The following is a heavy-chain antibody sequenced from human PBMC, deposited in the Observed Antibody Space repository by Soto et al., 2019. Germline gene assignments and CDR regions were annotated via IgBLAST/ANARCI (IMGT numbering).Heavy chain of an antibody. Sequence: GGSLRLSCAASGFTFSSYGMHWVRQAPGKGLEWVAVISYDGSNKYYADSVKGRFTISRDNSKNTLYLQMDSLRAEDTAVYYCAKEAAARIPYYGMDVWGQGTVVTVSS. D-gene: IGHD6-13*01. CDR2: ISYDGSNK. CDR1: GFTFSSYG. J-gene: IGHJ6*02. CDR3: AKEAAARIPYYGMDV. V-gene: IGHV3-30*18.